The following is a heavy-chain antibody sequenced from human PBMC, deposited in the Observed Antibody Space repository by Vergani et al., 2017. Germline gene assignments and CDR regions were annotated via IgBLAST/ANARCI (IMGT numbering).Heavy chain of an antibody. CDR1: GGSISSSSYY. CDR3: ARRIIQSWEYYMDV. V-gene: IGHV4-39*01. CDR2: IYYSGST. D-gene: IGHD3-3*01. Sequence: QLQLQESGPGLVKPSETLSLTCTVSGGSISSSSYYWGWIRQPPGKGLEWIGSIYYSGSTYYNPSLKSRVTISVDTSKNQFSLKLSSVTAADTALYYCARRIIQSWEYYMDVWGKGTTVTVSS. J-gene: IGHJ6*03.